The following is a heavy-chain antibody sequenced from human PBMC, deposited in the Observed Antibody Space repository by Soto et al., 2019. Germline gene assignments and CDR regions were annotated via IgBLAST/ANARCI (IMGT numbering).Heavy chain of an antibody. D-gene: IGHD2-15*01. J-gene: IGHJ5*02. CDR3: ARTIYCTTGSCYRFDP. V-gene: IGHV4-39*01. CDR1: GGSISGSDYY. Sequence: QLQLQESGPGLVKASETLSLTCTVSGGSISGSDYYWGWIRQPPAKGLEWIGSINYSGSTHYNPSLKSRVTISVDTPKNQVSLRLSSVTAADTAVYYCARTIYCTTGSCYRFDPWGQGTLVTVSS. CDR2: INYSGST.